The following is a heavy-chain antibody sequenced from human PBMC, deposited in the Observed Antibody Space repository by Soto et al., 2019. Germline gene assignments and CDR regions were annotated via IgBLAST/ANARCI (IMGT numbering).Heavy chain of an antibody. J-gene: IGHJ6*02. CDR2: IYSDGTT. Sequence: PGGSLRLSCAASGFSVSRDYMSWVRQAPGKGLEWVSVIYSDGTTYYADSVKGRFTISRDNSKNTLYLQMNSLRAEDTAVYYCAKEGPRFGELLDYYYYGMDVWGQGTTVTVSS. CDR1: GFSVSRDY. CDR3: AKEGPRFGELLDYYYYGMDV. D-gene: IGHD3-10*01. V-gene: IGHV3-66*01.